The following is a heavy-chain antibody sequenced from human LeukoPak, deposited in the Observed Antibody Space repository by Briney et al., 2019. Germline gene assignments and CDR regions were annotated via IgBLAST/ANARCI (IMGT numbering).Heavy chain of an antibody. CDR2: ISSSGSTI. Sequence: GGSLRLSCAASGFIFSTYSMNWVRQAPGKGLEWVSYISSSGSTIYYADSVKGRFTISRDNAKNSLYLQMNSLRAEDTAVYYCAREGSSSGDYWGQGTLVTVSS. J-gene: IGHJ4*02. D-gene: IGHD6-13*01. CDR1: GFIFSTYS. V-gene: IGHV3-48*04. CDR3: AREGSSSGDY.